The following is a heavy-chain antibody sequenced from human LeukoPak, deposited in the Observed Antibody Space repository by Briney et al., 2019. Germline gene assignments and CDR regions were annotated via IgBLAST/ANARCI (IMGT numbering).Heavy chain of an antibody. CDR1: GFSLSSSS. CDR3: AKRLNHNYFEY. CDR2: IYSDTSAT. J-gene: IGHJ4*02. V-gene: IGHV3-23*03. Sequence: GGSLRLSCAASGFSLSSSSMSWVRQAPGGGPDWVSDIYSDTSATHYADSVKGRFSISRDDSKNTLYLQMNSLRAEDTAAYYCAKRLNHNYFEYWGQGTLVTVSS.